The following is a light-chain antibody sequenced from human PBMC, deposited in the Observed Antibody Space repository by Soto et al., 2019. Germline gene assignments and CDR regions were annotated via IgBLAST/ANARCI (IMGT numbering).Light chain of an antibody. CDR1: QSLLHSNGYTY. Sequence: DIVMTQSPLSLSVTPGEPASISCRSSQSLLHSNGYTYLDWYLQKPGQPPQLLIYVASSRASGVPDRFSASGSGTDFTLTISRVEAEDVGLYYCMQALQTPVHFGQGTKLEI. CDR2: VAS. J-gene: IGKJ2*01. CDR3: MQALQTPVH. V-gene: IGKV2-28*01.